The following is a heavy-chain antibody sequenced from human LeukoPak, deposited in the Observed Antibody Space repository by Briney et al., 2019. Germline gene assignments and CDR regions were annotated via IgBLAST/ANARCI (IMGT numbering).Heavy chain of an antibody. Sequence: SETLSLTCTVSGGSISSYYWSWIRQPPGKGLEWIGYIYYAGSTDYNPSLKSRVAISVDTSKNQFSLKLSSVTAADTAVYYCARGSKAAPGTFDYWGQGTLVTVSS. D-gene: IGHD6-13*01. CDR1: GGSISSYY. CDR2: IYYAGST. CDR3: ARGSKAAPGTFDY. J-gene: IGHJ4*02. V-gene: IGHV4-59*01.